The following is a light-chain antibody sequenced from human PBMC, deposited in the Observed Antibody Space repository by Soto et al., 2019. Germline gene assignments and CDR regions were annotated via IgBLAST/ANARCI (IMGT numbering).Light chain of an antibody. J-gene: IGKJ4*01. CDR1: QSVSSSY. CDR3: QQYGSSSLT. CDR2: GAS. V-gene: IGKV3-20*01. Sequence: EIMLTQSPGTLSLSPGERATLSCRASQSVSSSYLAWYQQQPGQAPRLLIYGASSRATGIPDRFSGSGSATDFTLTISRLETEDFAVYYCQQYGSSSLTFGGGTNVEIK.